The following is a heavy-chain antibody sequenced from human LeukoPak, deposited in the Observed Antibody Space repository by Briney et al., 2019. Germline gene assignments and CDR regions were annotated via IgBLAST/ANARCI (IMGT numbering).Heavy chain of an antibody. J-gene: IGHJ4*02. CDR1: GGSIRVSSYF. V-gene: IGHV4-39*01. Sequence: SETLSLTCTVSGGSIRVSSYFWDWIRQPPGKGLECIGSIYYTGTTYYNPSLKSRVIISVDASKNQLSLKLSSVTTADTAVYFCARRDQYVSTDYWGQGTLVTVSS. CDR2: IYYTGTT. CDR3: ARRDQYVSTDY. D-gene: IGHD3-16*01.